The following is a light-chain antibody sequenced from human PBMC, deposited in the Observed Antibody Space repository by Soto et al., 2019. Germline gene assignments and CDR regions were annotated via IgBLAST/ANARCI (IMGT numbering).Light chain of an antibody. CDR1: RSDVGGYDF. J-gene: IGLJ1*01. CDR3: CSYVSSKTYV. Sequence: QSVLTQPASVSGSPGQSITISCTGTRSDVGGYDFVSWYQQHPGKAPRVVLYEVTNRPSGVSDRFSGSKSGNTASLTISGLQAEDEADYYCCSYVSSKTYVFGTGTKVTVL. CDR2: EVT. V-gene: IGLV2-14*01.